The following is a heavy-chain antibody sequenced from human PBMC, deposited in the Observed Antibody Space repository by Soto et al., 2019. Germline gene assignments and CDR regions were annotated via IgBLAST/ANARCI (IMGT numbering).Heavy chain of an antibody. CDR2: IIPIFGTA. V-gene: IGHV1-69*06. CDR3: AQYRAGDSSSPVFDY. D-gene: IGHD6-6*01. CDR1: GGTFSSYA. Sequence: SVKVSCKASGGTFSSYAISWVRQAPGQGLEWMGGIIPIFGTANYAQKFQGRVTITADKSTSTAYMELSRLRSDDTAVYYCAQYRAGDSSSPVFDYWGQGTLVTVSS. J-gene: IGHJ4*02.